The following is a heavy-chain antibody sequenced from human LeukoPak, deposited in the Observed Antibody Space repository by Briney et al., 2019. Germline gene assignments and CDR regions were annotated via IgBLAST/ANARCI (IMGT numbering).Heavy chain of an antibody. J-gene: IGHJ4*02. Sequence: GGSLSLSCAASGFTFSNYAMNWVRQAPGKGLEWVSAINGGSTTTYYADSVKGRFTISRDNPKNTLYLQMDSLGAEDTAIYYCTRVGYIDEGIDYWGQGTLVTVSS. D-gene: IGHD5-24*01. V-gene: IGHV3-23*01. CDR1: GFTFSNYA. CDR3: TRVGYIDEGIDY. CDR2: INGGSTTT.